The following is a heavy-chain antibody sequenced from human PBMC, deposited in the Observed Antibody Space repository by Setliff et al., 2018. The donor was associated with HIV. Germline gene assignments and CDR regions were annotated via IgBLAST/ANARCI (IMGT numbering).Heavy chain of an antibody. CDR3: ASRGRYCGGDCYPGDNGMDV. V-gene: IGHV1-69*10. D-gene: IGHD2-21*02. J-gene: IGHJ6*02. CDR2: IIPILGIA. Sequence: SVKVSCKASGGTFSSYAISWVRQAPGQGLEWMGGIIPILGIASYAQKFQGRVTMTRDTSTSTVYMELSSLRSEDTAVYYCASRGRYCGGDCYPGDNGMDVWGQGTTVTVSS. CDR1: GGTFSSYA.